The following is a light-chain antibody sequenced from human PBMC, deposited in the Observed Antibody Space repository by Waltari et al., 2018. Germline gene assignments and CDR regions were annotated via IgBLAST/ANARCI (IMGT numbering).Light chain of an antibody. CDR3: QQSYSSPRT. CDR1: QRISSY. CDR2: AAS. V-gene: IGKV1-39*01. J-gene: IGKJ1*01. Sequence: DIQMTQSPSSLSASVGDRVTITCRASQRISSYLNWYQQKPGKAPKLLIYAASSLQSGVPSRFSGSGSGTEFTLTISSPQPEDFATYYCQQSYSSPRTFGQGTKVEIK.